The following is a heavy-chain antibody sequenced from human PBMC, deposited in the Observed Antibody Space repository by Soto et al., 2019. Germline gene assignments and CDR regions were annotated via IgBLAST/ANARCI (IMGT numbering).Heavy chain of an antibody. CDR2: TSGIGGST. Sequence: GGSLRLSCAASGLTFSSYAMSWVRQAPVKGLEFVSATSGIGGSTYYADSVKGRFTISRDNPKNTLYLQMNSLRADDTAIYYFXKXLEDKGSFLYYYYSGMDVWGQGTKVTVSS. V-gene: IGHV3-23*01. D-gene: IGHD2-15*01. CDR3: XKXLEDKGSFLYYYYSGMDV. J-gene: IGHJ6*02. CDR1: GLTFSSYA.